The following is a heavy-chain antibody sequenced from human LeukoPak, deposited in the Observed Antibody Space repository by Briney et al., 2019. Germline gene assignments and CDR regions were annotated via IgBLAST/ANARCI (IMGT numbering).Heavy chain of an antibody. CDR2: IYYSGIT. V-gene: IGHV4-59*12. J-gene: IGHJ5*02. Sequence: SETLSLTCTVSGVSITSYYWSWIRQPPGKGLEWIGYIYYSGITKYNPSLKSRVTMSVDTSKNQFSLKLSSVTAADTAVYYCARDSRKLRGDGFDPWAREPWSPSPQ. CDR3: ARDSRKLRGDGFDP. D-gene: IGHD3-16*01. CDR1: GVSITSYY.